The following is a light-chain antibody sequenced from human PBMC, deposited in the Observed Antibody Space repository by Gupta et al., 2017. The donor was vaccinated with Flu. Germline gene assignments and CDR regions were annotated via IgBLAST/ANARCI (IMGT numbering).Light chain of an antibody. CDR2: EVT. V-gene: IGLV2-14*01. Sequence: SALPQPASVSGSPGPSIAISCTGSNSDVGGYNVVSWYQQYPGKAPILLIYEVTKRPAGVSDRFSGSKSGNTASLTIAGLQEEDEADYYCSSYTTSRTLVFGGGTKLTVL. CDR1: NSDVGGYNV. CDR3: SSYTTSRTLV. J-gene: IGLJ3*02.